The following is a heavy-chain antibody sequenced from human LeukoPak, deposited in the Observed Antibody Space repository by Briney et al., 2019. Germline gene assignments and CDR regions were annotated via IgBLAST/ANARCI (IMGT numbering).Heavy chain of an antibody. CDR2: IYYSGST. CDR1: GGSISSYY. CDR3: ARGSGSYSPLDAFDI. Sequence: SETLFLTCTVSGGSISSYYWSWIRQPPGKGLEWIGYIYYSGSTNYNPSLKSRVTISGDTSKNQFSLKLSSLTAADTAVYYCARGSGSYSPLDAFDIWGQGTMVTVSS. V-gene: IGHV4-59*01. J-gene: IGHJ3*02. D-gene: IGHD1-26*01.